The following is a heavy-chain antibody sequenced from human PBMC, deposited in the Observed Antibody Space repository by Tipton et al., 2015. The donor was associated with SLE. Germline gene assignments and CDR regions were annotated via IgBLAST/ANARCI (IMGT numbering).Heavy chain of an antibody. CDR1: GYFFSSGHYSGYF. V-gene: IGHV4-61*08. D-gene: IGHD3-3*01. CDR3: ARDRFWNGYLEY. Sequence: TLSLTCAVSGYFFSSGHYSGYFRGWIRQPPGKGLEWIGYISYTGNTNFNPSLKSRVTMSVATSKNQFSLRLTSVTAADTAVYYCARDRFWNGYLEYWGQGALVSVSS. J-gene: IGHJ4*02. CDR2: ISYTGNT.